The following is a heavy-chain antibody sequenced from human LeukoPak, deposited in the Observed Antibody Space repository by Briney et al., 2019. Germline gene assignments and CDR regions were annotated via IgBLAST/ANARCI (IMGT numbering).Heavy chain of an antibody. V-gene: IGHV3-30*18. J-gene: IGHJ4*02. CDR3: AKPVSVDTAMVPCDY. CDR2: ISSDGRNT. CDR1: GFTFSSYG. D-gene: IGHD5-18*01. Sequence: GRSLRLSCAASGFTFSSYGMHWVRQAPGKGLEWVAVISSDGRNTYYADSVKGRFTISRDNSKNTLYLQMNSLRGEDTAVYYCAKPVSVDTAMVPCDYWGQGTPVTVSS.